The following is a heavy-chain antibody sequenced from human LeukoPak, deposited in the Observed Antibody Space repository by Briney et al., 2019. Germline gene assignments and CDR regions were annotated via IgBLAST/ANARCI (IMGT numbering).Heavy chain of an antibody. CDR2: ISSSSSYI. Sequence: GGSLRLSCAASGFTFNSYSMNWVRQAPGKGLEWVSSISSSSSYIYYADSVKGRFTISRDNAKNSLYLQMNSLRAEDTAVYYCARVGYYYDSSGYYTYWGQGTLVTVSS. CDR1: GFTFNSYS. J-gene: IGHJ4*02. D-gene: IGHD3-22*01. CDR3: ARVGYYYDSSGYYTY. V-gene: IGHV3-21*01.